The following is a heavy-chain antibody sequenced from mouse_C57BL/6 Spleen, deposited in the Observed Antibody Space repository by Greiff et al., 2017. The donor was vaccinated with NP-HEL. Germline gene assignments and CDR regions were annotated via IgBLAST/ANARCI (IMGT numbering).Heavy chain of an antibody. CDR2: LDPNSGGT. CDR1: GYTFTSSW. J-gene: IGHJ4*01. Sequence: VQLQQPGAELVKPGASVKLSCKASGYTFTSSWMLLVQPRPGRGLEWLGRLDPNSGGTKYNEKFKSKATLTVEQPSSSAYMQLSSLTSEDSAVYYCARTGTYYAMDYWGQGTSVTVSS. D-gene: IGHD4-1*01. CDR3: ARTGTYYAMDY. V-gene: IGHV1-72*01.